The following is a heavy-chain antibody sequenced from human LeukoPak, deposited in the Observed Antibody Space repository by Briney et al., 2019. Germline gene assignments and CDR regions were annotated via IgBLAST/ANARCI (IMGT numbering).Heavy chain of an antibody. J-gene: IGHJ4*02. V-gene: IGHV3-30*18. D-gene: IGHD1-26*01. CDR1: GFTFSSYG. CDR3: AKSPSGRSRISRFDY. Sequence: PGRSLRLSCAASGFTFSSYGMHWVRQAPGKGLEWVAVISCDGSNKYYADSVNGRFTISRDNSKNTLSLQMNSLRAEDTAVYYCAKSPSGRSRISRFDYWGQGILVTVSS. CDR2: ISCDGSNK.